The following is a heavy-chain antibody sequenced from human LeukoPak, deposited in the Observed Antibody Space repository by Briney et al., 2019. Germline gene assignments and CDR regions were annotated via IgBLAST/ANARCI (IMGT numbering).Heavy chain of an antibody. CDR2: INHSGST. V-gene: IGHV4-34*01. CDR1: GGSFSGYY. D-gene: IGHD3-3*01. Sequence: SETLSLTCAVYGGSFSGYYWSWIRQPPGKGLEWIGEINHSGSTNYNPSLKSRVTISVDTSKNQFSLKLSSVTAADTAVYYCARGSQTYYDFWSGYYFDYWGQGTLVTVSS. CDR3: ARGSQTYYDFWSGYYFDY. J-gene: IGHJ4*02.